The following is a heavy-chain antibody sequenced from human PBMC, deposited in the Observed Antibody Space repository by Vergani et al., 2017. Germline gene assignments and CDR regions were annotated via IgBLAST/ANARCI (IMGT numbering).Heavy chain of an antibody. CDR2: TFYRSKWFN. D-gene: IGHD4-17*01. CDR3: ARALMTTMSTGPFDY. Sequence: QVQLRQSGPGLVKPSQTLSLTCAISGDSVSSDSTTWNWIRQSPSRGLEWLGRTFYRSKWFNDYAVSVKSRITINPDTSKNQFSLQLNSVAPEDTAVYYCARALMTTMSTGPFDYWGQGTLVTVSS. CDR1: GDSVSSDSTT. V-gene: IGHV6-1*01. J-gene: IGHJ4*02.